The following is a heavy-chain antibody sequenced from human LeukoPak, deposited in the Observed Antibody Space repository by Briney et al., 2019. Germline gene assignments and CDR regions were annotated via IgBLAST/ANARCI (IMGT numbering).Heavy chain of an antibody. CDR2: ISGSGGST. CDR1: GGSFSGYY. J-gene: IGHJ4*02. CDR3: ARVTVVTELFSAVDY. Sequence: LSLTCAVYGGSFSGYYWSWIRQPPGKGLEWVSAISGSGGSTYYADSVKGRFTISRANAKNSLYLQMNSLRAEDTAVYYCARVTVVTELFSAVDYWGQGTLVTVSS. D-gene: IGHD4-23*01. V-gene: IGHV3-11*04.